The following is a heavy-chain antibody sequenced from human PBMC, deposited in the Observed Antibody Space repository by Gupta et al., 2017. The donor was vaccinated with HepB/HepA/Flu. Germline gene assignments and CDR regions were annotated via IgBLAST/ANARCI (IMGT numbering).Heavy chain of an antibody. V-gene: IGHV4-4*02. CDR3: AGVSPIRSAENYFYGMDV. D-gene: IGHD2/OR15-2a*01. CDR2: VHHSGRT. Sequence: QVVLQESGPGLVKPSGTLSLTCAVSGGSISSNYWWRWVRQSPGKGLEWIGEVHHSGRTTNNPSLRSRITFSVDKSKNQFSLKVTSVTAADAAVYYCAGVSPIRSAENYFYGMDVWGQGTTVTVSS. J-gene: IGHJ6*02. CDR1: GGSISSNYW.